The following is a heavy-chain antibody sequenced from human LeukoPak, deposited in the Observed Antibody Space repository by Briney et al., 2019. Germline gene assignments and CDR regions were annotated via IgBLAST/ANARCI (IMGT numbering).Heavy chain of an antibody. V-gene: IGHV3-13*01. CDR1: GFTSSSYD. CDR2: IGTAGAT. CDR3: ARDLSAGYSSNWYDY. Sequence: GGSLRLSCAASGFTSSSYDMHWVRQATGKGLEWVSAIGTAGATYYPGSVKGRFTISRENAKNSLYLQMNSLRAEDTAVYYCARDLSAGYSSNWYDYWGQGTLVTVSS. D-gene: IGHD6-13*01. J-gene: IGHJ5*01.